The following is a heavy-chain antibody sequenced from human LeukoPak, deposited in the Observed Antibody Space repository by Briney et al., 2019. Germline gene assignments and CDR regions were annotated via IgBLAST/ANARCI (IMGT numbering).Heavy chain of an antibody. Sequence: ASVKISCKVSGYTFTDYYMHWVRQAPGKGLAWMGLLNLESGKTLYTEKFQGRVTITADTSTDTAYMELSSLRSEDTAVYYCATAPNWNYRNWFDSWGQGTLVTVSS. J-gene: IGHJ5*01. CDR2: LNLESGKT. D-gene: IGHD1-7*01. CDR1: GYTFTDYY. CDR3: ATAPNWNYRNWFDS. V-gene: IGHV1-69-2*01.